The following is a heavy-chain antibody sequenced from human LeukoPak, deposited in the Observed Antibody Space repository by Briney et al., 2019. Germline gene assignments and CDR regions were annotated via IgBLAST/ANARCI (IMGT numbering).Heavy chain of an antibody. CDR1: GYTFADYF. CDR3: ARDVSSTPNWEFDY. Sequence: GASVKVSCKTSGYTFADYFIHWVRQAPGQGLEYMGRINANSGGTEYQQKFQGRVTMTRDMSISTAYVEINWLISDDTAIYYCARDVSSTPNWEFDYWGQGTTVTASS. J-gene: IGHJ4*02. CDR2: INANSGGT. V-gene: IGHV1-2*06. D-gene: IGHD1-26*01.